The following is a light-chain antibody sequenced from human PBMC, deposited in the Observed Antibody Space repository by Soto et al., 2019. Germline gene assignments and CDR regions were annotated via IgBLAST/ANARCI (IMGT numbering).Light chain of an antibody. CDR1: QSIRSY. Sequence: DIQMTQSPSSLSASVGDRVTITCRASQSIRSYLNWYQQKPGKAPQLLIYDASSLQSGVPSRFSGSRSVTVFTPNNSRQQAEDFTPYYWPQSYSTPSSGKGTKVEL. CDR2: DAS. CDR3: PQSYSTPS. J-gene: IGKJ1*01. V-gene: IGKV1-39*01.